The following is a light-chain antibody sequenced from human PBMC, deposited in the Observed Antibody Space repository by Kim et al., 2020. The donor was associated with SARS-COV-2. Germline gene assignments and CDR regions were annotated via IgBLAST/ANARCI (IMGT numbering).Light chain of an antibody. Sequence: PEKAARVSWGGPSIGSEGGHWYQQKSGQAPVLVMCYDSDRPSGIPERFSGSNSGNTATLTISRVEAGDEADYYCQVWDSSSDHRVVFGGGTQLTVL. CDR3: QVWDSSSDHRVV. CDR1: SIGSEG. V-gene: IGLV3-21*04. J-gene: IGLJ2*01. CDR2: YDS.